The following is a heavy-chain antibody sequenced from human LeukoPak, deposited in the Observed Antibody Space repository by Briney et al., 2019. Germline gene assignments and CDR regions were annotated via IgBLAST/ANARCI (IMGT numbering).Heavy chain of an antibody. J-gene: IGHJ4*02. CDR2: VNGDGRST. D-gene: IGHD1-1*01. CDR1: GFTLSDYW. Sequence: PGGSLSLSCAACGFTLSDYWMHWLRHVPGEEPVWVSRVNGDGRSTTYADSVKGRITISRDNAKNTIFLQMTSLRDEDTAVYDCPTCGMTGQMAAFDYWGQGALVTVSS. CDR3: PTCGMTGQMAAFDY. V-gene: IGHV3-74*01.